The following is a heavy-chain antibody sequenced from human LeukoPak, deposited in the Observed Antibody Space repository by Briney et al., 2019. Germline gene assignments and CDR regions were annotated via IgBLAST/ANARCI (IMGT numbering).Heavy chain of an antibody. CDR2: IYGGGST. V-gene: IGHV3-66*01. J-gene: IGHJ3*01. Sequence: GESLKISCAASGITVSSNYMSWVRQAPGKGLAWVSVIYGGGSTYYADSVKGRFTISGDNSKNTLYLQMNSLRAEDTAVYYCATLAVAGAENAFDFWGLGTMVTVSS. CDR3: ATLAVAGAENAFDF. D-gene: IGHD6-19*01. CDR1: GITVSSNY.